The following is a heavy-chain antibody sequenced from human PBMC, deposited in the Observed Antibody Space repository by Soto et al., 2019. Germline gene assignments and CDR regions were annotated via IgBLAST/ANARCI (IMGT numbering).Heavy chain of an antibody. J-gene: IGHJ3*02. Sequence: SVKVSCKASGGTFSSYAISWVRQAPGQGLEWMGGIIPIFGTANYAQKFQGRVTITADESTSTAYMELSSLRSEDTAVYYCARAYYYDSSGYFSAGFDIWGQGTMVTVS. V-gene: IGHV1-69*13. CDR1: GGTFSSYA. CDR2: IIPIFGTA. CDR3: ARAYYYDSSGYFSAGFDI. D-gene: IGHD3-22*01.